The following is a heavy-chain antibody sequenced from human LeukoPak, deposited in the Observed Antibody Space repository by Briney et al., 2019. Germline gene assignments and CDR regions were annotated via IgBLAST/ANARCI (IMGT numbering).Heavy chain of an antibody. CDR1: GYTFTSYW. CDR2: IYPGDSDT. J-gene: IGHJ5*02. D-gene: IGHD2-2*01. V-gene: IGHV5-51*01. CDR3: ARQSSYCSSTSCYATNP. Sequence: GESLKISCKGSGYTFTSYWIGWVRQMPGKGLEWMGIIYPGDSDTRYSPSFQGQVTISADNSISTAYLQWSSLKAPDTAMYYCARQSSYCSSTSCYATNPWGQGTLVTVSS.